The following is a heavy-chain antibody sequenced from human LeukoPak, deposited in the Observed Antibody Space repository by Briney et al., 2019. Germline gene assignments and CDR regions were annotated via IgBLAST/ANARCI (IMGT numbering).Heavy chain of an antibody. J-gene: IGHJ3*01. Sequence: PGGSLRLSCAASGFTFSDYYMSWIRQAPGKGLEWVSYISNSGNTIYYADSVKGRFTISRDNAKNSLYLQMNSLRAEDTAVYYCSAGEGYYDSSDYYSAWAFNVWAKGQWSPSLQ. D-gene: IGHD3-22*01. CDR3: SAGEGYYDSSDYYSAWAFNV. CDR2: ISNSGNTI. V-gene: IGHV3-11*04. CDR1: GFTFSDYY.